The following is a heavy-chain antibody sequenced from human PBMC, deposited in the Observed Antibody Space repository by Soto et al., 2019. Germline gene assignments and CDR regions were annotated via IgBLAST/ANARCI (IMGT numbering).Heavy chain of an antibody. D-gene: IGHD6-19*01. CDR2: IYWDDDK. Sequence: QITLKESGPTLVKPTQTLTLTCTFSGFSLSSTRMAVSWIRQPPGKALEWLALIYWDDDKRYCPFLKSRLTITKDNSKNQVVLTMSNMDPVYTARYYCAHIVVAGLGYYFDYWGQGTLVTVSS. J-gene: IGHJ4*02. CDR3: AHIVVAGLGYYFDY. CDR1: GFSLSSTRMA. V-gene: IGHV2-5*02.